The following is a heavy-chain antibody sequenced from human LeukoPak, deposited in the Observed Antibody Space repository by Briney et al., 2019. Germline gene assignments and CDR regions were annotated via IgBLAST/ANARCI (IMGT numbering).Heavy chain of an antibody. D-gene: IGHD6-13*01. CDR2: INPSGGST. J-gene: IGHJ6*03. Sequence: ASVKVSCKASGYTFTSYYMHWVRQAPGQGLEWMGIINPSGGSTSYAQKFQGRVTMTRDMSTSTVYMELSSLRSEDTAVYYCASGIAAAGWGNYYYYYYMDVWGKGTTVTVSS. CDR3: ASGIAAAGWGNYYYYYYMDV. V-gene: IGHV1-46*01. CDR1: GYTFTSYY.